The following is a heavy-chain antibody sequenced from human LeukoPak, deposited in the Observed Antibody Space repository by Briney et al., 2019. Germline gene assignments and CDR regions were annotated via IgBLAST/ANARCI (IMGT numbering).Heavy chain of an antibody. CDR3: AKVTSSGYSSSWGLGY. Sequence: AGGSLRLSCAASGFTFSSYAMSWVRQAPGKGLEWVSAISGSGGSTYYADSVKGRLTISRDNSKNTLYLQMNSLRAEDTAVYYCAKVTSSGYSSSWGLGYWGQGTLVTVSS. D-gene: IGHD6-13*01. CDR2: ISGSGGST. CDR1: GFTFSSYA. V-gene: IGHV3-23*01. J-gene: IGHJ4*02.